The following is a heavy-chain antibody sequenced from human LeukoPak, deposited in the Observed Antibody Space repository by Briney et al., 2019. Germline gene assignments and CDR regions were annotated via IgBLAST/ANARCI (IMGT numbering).Heavy chain of an antibody. CDR3: ARDYVFGDPSDY. V-gene: IGHV1-18*01. Sequence: ASVKVSCKASGYTFTSYGISWVRQAPGQGLEWMGRISAYNDNTNYAQKLQSRVTMTTDTSTSTAYMELRSLRSDDTAVYYCARDYVFGDPSDYWGQGTLVTVSS. CDR1: GYTFTSYG. CDR2: ISAYNDNT. D-gene: IGHD3/OR15-3a*01. J-gene: IGHJ4*02.